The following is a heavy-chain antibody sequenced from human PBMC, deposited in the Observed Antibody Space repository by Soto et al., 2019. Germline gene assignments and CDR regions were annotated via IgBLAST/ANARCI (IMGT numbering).Heavy chain of an antibody. CDR2: IYYTGST. V-gene: IGHV4-59*08. Sequence: SETLYLTCPVYGGSISGYYWSWIRQPPGKRLEWIGYIYYTGSTNYNPSLRSRVTVSIDTSKNQFSLQLSSVTAADTAVYFGARCPRLDCWGRGSLDTGSS. CDR1: GGSISGYY. CDR3: ARCPRLDC. J-gene: IGHJ4*02.